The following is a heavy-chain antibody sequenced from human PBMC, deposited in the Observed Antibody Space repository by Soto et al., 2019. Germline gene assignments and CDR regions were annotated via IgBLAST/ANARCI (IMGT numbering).Heavy chain of an antibody. CDR1: GYTFTSYG. CDR3: AGHLHTIPYGSGGYFVFGRTYYFDY. Sequence: ASVKVSCKASGYTFTSYGISWVRQAPGQGLEWMGWISAYNGNTNYAQKRQDRVTMTTDTTTSTAYMELRSPRSDDTAVYYCAGHLHTIPYGSGGYFVFGRTYYFDYWGQGTLVTVSS. CDR2: ISAYNGNT. J-gene: IGHJ4*02. D-gene: IGHD3-10*01. V-gene: IGHV1-18*04.